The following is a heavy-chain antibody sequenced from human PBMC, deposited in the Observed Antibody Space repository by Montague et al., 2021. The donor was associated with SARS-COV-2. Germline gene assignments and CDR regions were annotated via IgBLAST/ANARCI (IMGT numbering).Heavy chain of an antibody. CDR2: INHSGST. CDR3: ARFYHVGMVRGVRRAYYYGMDV. Sequence: SETLSLTCAVYGGSFSGYYWSWIRQPPGKGLEWIGEINHSGSTNYNPSLKSRVTISGDTSKNLFSLKLSSVTAADTAVYYCARFYHVGMVRGVRRAYYYGMDVWGQGTTVTVS. CDR1: GGSFSGYY. V-gene: IGHV4-34*01. D-gene: IGHD3-10*01. J-gene: IGHJ6*02.